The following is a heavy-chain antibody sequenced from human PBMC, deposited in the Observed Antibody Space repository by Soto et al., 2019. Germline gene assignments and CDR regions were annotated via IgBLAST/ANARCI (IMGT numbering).Heavy chain of an antibody. Sequence: EVQLVESGGGLVQPGGSLRLSCAASGFTFSSYAMHWVRQAPGKGLEYVSAISSNGGSTYYANSVKGRFTISRDNSKNTLYLQMGSLRAEDMAVHYCARDHSSSSPVYYFDYWGQGTLVTVSS. CDR2: ISSNGGST. J-gene: IGHJ4*02. CDR1: GFTFSSYA. V-gene: IGHV3-64*01. D-gene: IGHD6-6*01. CDR3: ARDHSSSSPVYYFDY.